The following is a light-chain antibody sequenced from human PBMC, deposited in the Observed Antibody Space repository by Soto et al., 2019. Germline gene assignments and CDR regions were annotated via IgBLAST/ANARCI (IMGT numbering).Light chain of an antibody. V-gene: IGKV3-11*01. CDR1: RSVSTY. J-gene: IGKJ4*01. CDR2: DAS. Sequence: EIVLTQSPATLSLSPGEGATLSCRASRSVSTYLAWYQQKPGQAPRLLIYDASNSATGIPARFSGSGSGTDFTLTISSLEPEDFAVYYCHHRSNWPLTFGGGTKVEIK. CDR3: HHRSNWPLT.